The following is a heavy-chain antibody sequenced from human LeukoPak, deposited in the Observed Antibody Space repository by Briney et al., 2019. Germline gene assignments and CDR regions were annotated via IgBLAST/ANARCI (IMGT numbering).Heavy chain of an antibody. CDR3: AKGSVAGLGGGFDI. CDR1: GVTFSSYG. J-gene: IGHJ3*02. Sequence: PGRSLRLSCAASGVTFSSYGMHWVRQAPGKGLEWVAVISYLGSNKYYADSVKGRFTISRDDSKNTLYLQMNSLRAEDTALYYCAKGSVAGLGGGFDIWGQGTMVTVSS. D-gene: IGHD6-19*01. V-gene: IGHV3-30*18. CDR2: ISYLGSNK.